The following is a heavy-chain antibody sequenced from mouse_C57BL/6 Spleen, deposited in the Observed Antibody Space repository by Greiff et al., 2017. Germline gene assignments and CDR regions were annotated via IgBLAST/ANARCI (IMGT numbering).Heavy chain of an antibody. V-gene: IGHV5-6*01. D-gene: IGHD2-4*01. J-gene: IGHJ2*01. CDR3: AREGDDYDAEGYFDY. Sequence: EVQGVESGGDLVKPGGSLKLSCAASGFTFSSYGMSWVRQTPDKRLEWVATISSGGSYTYYPDSVKGRFTISRDNAKNTLYLQMSSLKSEDTAMYYCAREGDDYDAEGYFDYWGQGTTLTVSS. CDR2: ISSGGSYT. CDR1: GFTFSSYG.